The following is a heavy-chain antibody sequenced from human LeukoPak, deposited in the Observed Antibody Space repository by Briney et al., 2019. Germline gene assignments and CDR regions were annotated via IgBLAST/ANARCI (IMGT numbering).Heavy chain of an antibody. J-gene: IGHJ4*02. CDR2: ISYDGSNK. CDR3: ARGDGLAGL. Sequence: QPGRSLRPSCAASSGFTVSTYAMHWVRQAPGKGLEWVAVISYDGSNKYYADSVKGRFTISRDNSKNTLYVQMNSLRSEDTAVYYCARGDGLAGLWGQGTLVTVSS. D-gene: IGHD5-24*01. V-gene: IGHV3-30-3*01. CDR1: GFTVSTYA.